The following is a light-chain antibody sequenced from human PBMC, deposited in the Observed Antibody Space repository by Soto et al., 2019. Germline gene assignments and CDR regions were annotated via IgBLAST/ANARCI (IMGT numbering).Light chain of an antibody. CDR3: CSYAGSYTSRV. J-gene: IGLJ2*01. CDR1: SSDVGDYNY. Sequence: QSVLTQPRSVSGSPGQSVTISCTGTSSDVGDYNYVSWYQQHPGKAPKLMIYDVSKRPSGVPDRFSGSKSGNTASLTISGLQAEDEADYHCCSYAGSYTSRVFGGGTKLTVL. CDR2: DVS. V-gene: IGLV2-11*01.